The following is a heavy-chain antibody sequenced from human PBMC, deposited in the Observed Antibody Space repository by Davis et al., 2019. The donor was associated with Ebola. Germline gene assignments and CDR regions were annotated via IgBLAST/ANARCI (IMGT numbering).Heavy chain of an antibody. CDR1: GRSSSGYY. CDR3: ARDLSWVGATTSGGMDV. V-gene: IGHV4-34*09. J-gene: IGHJ6*02. Sequence: LRPSCPLHGRSSSGYYWSCIRQPPGKGLEWSGEINHSGSTNYNPSLKSRVTISVDTSKNQFSLKLSSVTAADTAVYYCARDLSWVGATTSGGMDVWGQGTTVTVSS. CDR2: INHSGST. D-gene: IGHD1-26*01.